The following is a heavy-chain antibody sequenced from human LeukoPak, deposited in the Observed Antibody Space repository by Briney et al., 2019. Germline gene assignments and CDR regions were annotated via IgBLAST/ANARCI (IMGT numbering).Heavy chain of an antibody. CDR2: ICSCGST. J-gene: IGHJ6*03. D-gene: IGHD2-2*01. V-gene: IGHV3-66*03. CDR3: ARVGGWHQLLSDYYMDV. CDR1: GFPFSSNY. Sequence: GGSLRLSCAASGFPFSSNYMSWVRQAPGKGLEWVSVICSCGSTYYSDSVKGRFTISRDNSKNTLYLQMNSMRAEDTAVYYCARVGGWHQLLSDYYMDVWGKGTTVTVSS.